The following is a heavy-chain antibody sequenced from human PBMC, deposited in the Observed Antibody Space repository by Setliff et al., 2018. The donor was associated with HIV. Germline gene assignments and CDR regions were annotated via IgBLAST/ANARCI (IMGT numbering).Heavy chain of an antibody. CDR3: AAWGPRYSYAPYFFDS. V-gene: IGHV4-34*01. D-gene: IGHD5-18*01. J-gene: IGHJ4*02. CDR2: INRIGGNT. CDR1: GGSFSGHY. Sequence: KPSETLSLTCAVYGGSFSGHYWSWIRQSPGKGLEWIGEINRIGGNTNHNPSRKSRVTISVDASRNQFSLRLSSVTAADTAVYYCAAWGPRYSYAPYFFDSWGQGTLITVS.